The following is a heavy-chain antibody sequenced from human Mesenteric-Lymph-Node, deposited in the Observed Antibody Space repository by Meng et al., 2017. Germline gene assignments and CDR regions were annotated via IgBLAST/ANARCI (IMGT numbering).Heavy chain of an antibody. CDR1: GGSVSSGSYY. D-gene: IGHD6-19*01. CDR2: IYYSGST. J-gene: IGHJ6*02. V-gene: IGHV4-61*01. Sequence: SETLSLTCTVSGGSVSSGSYYWSWIRQPPGKGLEWIGYIYYSGSTNYNPSLKSRVTISVDTSKNQFSLKLSSVAAADTAVYYCARDSGYSSGWYPTYYYYGMDVWGQGTTVTVSS. CDR3: ARDSGYSSGWYPTYYYYGMDV.